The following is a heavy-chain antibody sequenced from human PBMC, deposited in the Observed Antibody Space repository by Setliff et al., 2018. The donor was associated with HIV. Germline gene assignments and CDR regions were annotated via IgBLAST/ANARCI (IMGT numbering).Heavy chain of an antibody. CDR3: AKSSSGWYLYYFDY. J-gene: IGHJ4*02. Sequence: GGSLRLSCAASGFTFSSYAMSWVRQAPGKGLEWVSAISGSGGSTYYADSVKGRFTISRDNSKNTLYLQMNSLRAEDKAVYYCAKSSSGWYLYYFDYWGQGTLVTVSS. CDR1: GFTFSSYA. D-gene: IGHD6-19*01. CDR2: ISGSGGST. V-gene: IGHV3-23*01.